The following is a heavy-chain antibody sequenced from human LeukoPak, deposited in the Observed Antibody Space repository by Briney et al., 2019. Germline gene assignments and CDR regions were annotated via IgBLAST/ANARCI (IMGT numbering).Heavy chain of an antibody. Sequence: SETLSLTCTVSGGSISSYYWSWIRQPPGKGLEGIGYIYYSGSTSYNPSLKSRVTISVDTSKNQFSLKLSSVTAADTAVYYCARLDNGWYFDLWGRGTLVTVSS. CDR2: IYYSGST. CDR3: ARLDNGWYFDL. CDR1: GGSISSYY. V-gene: IGHV4-59*01. J-gene: IGHJ2*01. D-gene: IGHD2-2*03.